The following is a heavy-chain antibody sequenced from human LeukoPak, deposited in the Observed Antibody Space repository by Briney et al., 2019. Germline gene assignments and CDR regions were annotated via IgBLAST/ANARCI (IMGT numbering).Heavy chain of an antibody. Sequence: SETLSLTCAVYGGSFSGYYWSWIRQPPGKGLEWIGEINHSGSTNYNPSLKSQVTISVDTSKNQFSLKLSSVTAADTAVYYCARGRLRGDYWGQGTLVTVSS. CDR2: INHSGST. V-gene: IGHV4-34*01. CDR3: ARGRLRGDY. J-gene: IGHJ4*02. CDR1: GGSFSGYY. D-gene: IGHD1-26*01.